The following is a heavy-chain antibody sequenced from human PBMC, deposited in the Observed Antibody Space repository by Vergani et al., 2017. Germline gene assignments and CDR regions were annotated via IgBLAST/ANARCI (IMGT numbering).Heavy chain of an antibody. CDR2: INPSGGST. CDR1: GYTFTSYY. J-gene: IGHJ4*02. V-gene: IGHV1-46*01. D-gene: IGHD2-8*01. Sequence: QVQLVQSGAEVKKPGASVKVSCKASGYTFTSYYMHWVRQAPGQGLEWMGIINPSGGSTSYAQNLQGRLTITRDTSVNTAYMELSSLTSEDMAVYYCVRARRTCTYDHCPRYYYDLWGQGTLVTVSS. CDR3: VRARRTCTYDHCPRYYYDL.